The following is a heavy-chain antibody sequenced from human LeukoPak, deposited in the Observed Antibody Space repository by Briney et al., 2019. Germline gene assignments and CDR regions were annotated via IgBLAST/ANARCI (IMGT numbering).Heavy chain of an antibody. CDR2: IHHGGST. J-gene: IGHJ4*02. CDR3: ARLGMETTTSDY. V-gene: IGHV4-4*02. D-gene: IGHD2/OR15-2a*01. Sequence: PSETMSLTCAVSGGSVSSSNGWNWVRQPPGKGLEWIAEIHHGGSTNYNPSLKSRVIISLDKSKNQFSLKLNSVTAADTAVYYCARLGMETTTSDYWGQGTLVTVSS. CDR1: GGSVSSSNG.